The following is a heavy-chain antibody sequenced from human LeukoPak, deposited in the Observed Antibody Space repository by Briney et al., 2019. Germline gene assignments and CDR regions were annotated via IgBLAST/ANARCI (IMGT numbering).Heavy chain of an antibody. CDR2: IYYSGST. D-gene: IGHD4-17*01. J-gene: IGHJ4*02. CDR3: ARGGDYRFDY. V-gene: IGHV4-61*05. CDR1: GGSISSSSNY. Sequence: SETLSLTCTVSGGSISSSSNYWGWIRQPPGKGLEWIGYIYYSGSTNYNPSLKSRVTMSVDTSRNQFSLKLSSVTAADTAVYYCARGGDYRFDYWGQGTLVTVSS.